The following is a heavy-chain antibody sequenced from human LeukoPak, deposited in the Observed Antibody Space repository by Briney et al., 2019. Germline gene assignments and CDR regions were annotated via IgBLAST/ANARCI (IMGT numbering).Heavy chain of an antibody. Sequence: PGGSLRLSCAASGFTFSTYAMHWVRQAPGKGLEWVAVISYDGSSKYYADSVKGRFTISRDNSKNTLYLQMNSLRAEDTAVYYCARSLPSMLGETEVHWFDPWGQGTLVTVSS. V-gene: IGHV3-30*14. J-gene: IGHJ5*02. CDR1: GFTFSTYA. D-gene: IGHD2-8*01. CDR2: ISYDGSSK. CDR3: ARSLPSMLGETEVHWFDP.